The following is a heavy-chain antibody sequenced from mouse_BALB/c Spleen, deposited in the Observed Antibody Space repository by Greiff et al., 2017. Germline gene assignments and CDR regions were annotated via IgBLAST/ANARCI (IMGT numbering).Heavy chain of an antibody. Sequence: VKLVESGAELAKPGASVKMSCKASGYTFTSYWMHWVKQRPGQGLEWIGYINPSTGYTEYNQKFKDKATLTADKSSSTAYMQLSSLTSEDSAVYYCARSRGYDGVFAYWGQGTLVTVSA. D-gene: IGHD2-2*01. CDR3: ARSRGYDGVFAY. CDR1: GYTFTSYW. V-gene: IGHV1-7*01. CDR2: INPSTGYT. J-gene: IGHJ3*01.